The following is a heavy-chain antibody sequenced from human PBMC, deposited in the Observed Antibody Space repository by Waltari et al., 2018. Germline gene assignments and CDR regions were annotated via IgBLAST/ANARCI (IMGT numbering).Heavy chain of an antibody. J-gene: IGHJ2*01. D-gene: IGHD3-10*01. CDR1: GGSISSHY. CDR3: ARYYGGNWYFDL. CDR2: IYYSGST. V-gene: IGHV4-59*11. Sequence: QVQLQESGPGLVTPSETLSLTCTVSGGSISSHYWSWIRQPPGKGLEWIGYIYYSGSTNYNPSLKSRVTISVDTSKNQFSLKLSSVTAADTAVYYCARYYGGNWYFDLWGRGTLVTVSS.